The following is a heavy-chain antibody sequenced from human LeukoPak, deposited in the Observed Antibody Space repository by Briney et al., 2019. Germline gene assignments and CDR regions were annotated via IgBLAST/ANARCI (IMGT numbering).Heavy chain of an antibody. Sequence: SETLSLTCTVSGGSISSYYWSWIRQPPGKGLEWIGYIYYSGSTSYNPSLKSRVTISVDTSKNQFSLRLSSVTAADTAVYYCATYDSSYNWFDPWGQGTLVTVSS. CDR2: IYYSGST. D-gene: IGHD3-22*01. J-gene: IGHJ5*02. CDR1: GGSISSYY. CDR3: ATYDSSYNWFDP. V-gene: IGHV4-59*01.